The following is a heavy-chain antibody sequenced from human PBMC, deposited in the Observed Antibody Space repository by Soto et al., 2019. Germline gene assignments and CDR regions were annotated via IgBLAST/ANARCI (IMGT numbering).Heavy chain of an antibody. J-gene: IGHJ4*02. CDR2: VSGRGSGT. Sequence: PXXSLRLSYAASGFTFSSFAMPWVLQAPGKWLEWVSTVSGRGSGTYYADSLKGRFTISRDNSKNMLYLQMNGLRADDTAVYYCAKPASSDYYYAYFDYWGQGTLVTVSS. V-gene: IGHV3-23*01. CDR1: GFTFSSFA. D-gene: IGHD3-22*01. CDR3: AKPASSDYYYAYFDY.